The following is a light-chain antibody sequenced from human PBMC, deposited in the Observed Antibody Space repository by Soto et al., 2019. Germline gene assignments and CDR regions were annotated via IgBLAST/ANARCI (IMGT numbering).Light chain of an antibody. CDR2: DAS. CDR3: QQRQYWPPIT. Sequence: EIVLTQSPGTLSLSPGEGAXXXXXXXQSVSSSYIAWYQQKPGQAPRLLIYDASNRATGIPARFSGSGSGTDFTLTISSLEPEDFAIYYCQQRQYWPPITFGQGTRLEI. CDR1: QSVSSSY. V-gene: IGKV3D-20*02. J-gene: IGKJ5*01.